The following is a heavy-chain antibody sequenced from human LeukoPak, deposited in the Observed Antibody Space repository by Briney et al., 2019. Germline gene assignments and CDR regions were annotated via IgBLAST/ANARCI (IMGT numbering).Heavy chain of an antibody. CDR1: GSTFSSYD. CDR3: ARGAQNVAAADNWFDP. V-gene: IGHV3-21*01. Sequence: PGGSLRLSCAASGSTFSSYDMNWVRQAPGKGLEWVSSISTSSSYIYYADSVKGRFTISRDNARKSMFLQMSSLRAEDTALYYCARGAQNVAAADNWFDPWGQGTLVTVSS. D-gene: IGHD6-13*01. CDR2: ISTSSSYI. J-gene: IGHJ5*02.